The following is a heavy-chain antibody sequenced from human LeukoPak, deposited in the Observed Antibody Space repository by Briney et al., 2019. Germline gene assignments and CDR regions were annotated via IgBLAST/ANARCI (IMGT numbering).Heavy chain of an antibody. V-gene: IGHV3-30*02. CDR1: GFTFSSYD. Sequence: GGSLRLSCAASGFTFSSYDMNWVRQAPGKGLEWVAFIRYDGSRKYYADSVKGRFTISRDNSKNTVFLQMNSLRAEDTAVYYCARGEMYGGNTYFDYWGQGTLVTVSS. J-gene: IGHJ4*02. D-gene: IGHD4-23*01. CDR3: ARGEMYGGNTYFDY. CDR2: IRYDGSRK.